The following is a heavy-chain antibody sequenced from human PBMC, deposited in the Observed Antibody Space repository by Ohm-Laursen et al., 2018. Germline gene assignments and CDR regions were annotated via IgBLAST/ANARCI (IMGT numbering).Heavy chain of an antibody. CDR3: ARISGYPSNWFDP. J-gene: IGHJ5*02. CDR1: GFTVSTNY. CDR2: IYTGGYT. V-gene: IGHV3-53*01. Sequence: SLRLSCAASGFTVSTNYMSWVRQTPGKGLEWVSVIYTGGYTYYADSVKGRFTISRDKSKNTVYLQMNSLRAEGTAVYYCARISGYPSNWFDPWGQGTLVTVSS. D-gene: IGHD3-22*01.